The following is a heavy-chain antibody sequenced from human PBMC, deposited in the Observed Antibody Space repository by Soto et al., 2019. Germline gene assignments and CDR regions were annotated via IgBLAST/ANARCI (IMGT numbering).Heavy chain of an antibody. CDR3: ASLGLGLYYYDSSGSPDGMDV. CDR1: GYTFASYY. D-gene: IGHD3-22*01. Sequence: GASVKVSCKASGYTFASYYMHWVRQAPGQGLEWMGIINPSGGSTSYAQKFQGRVTMTRDTSTSTVYMELSSLRSEDTAVYYCASLGLGLYYYDSSGSPDGMDVWGQGTTVTVSS. CDR2: INPSGGST. V-gene: IGHV1-46*01. J-gene: IGHJ6*02.